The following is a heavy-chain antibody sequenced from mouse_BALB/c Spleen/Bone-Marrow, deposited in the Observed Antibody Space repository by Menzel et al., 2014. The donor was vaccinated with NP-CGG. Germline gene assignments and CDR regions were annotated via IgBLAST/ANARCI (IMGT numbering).Heavy chain of an antibody. CDR3: AIYDGYFDY. V-gene: IGHV1-54*01. CDR2: INPGSGST. J-gene: IGHJ2*01. D-gene: IGHD2-3*01. Sequence: QVQLQQSGAELVRPGTSVKVSCKASGYAFTDYLMDWLKQRPGQGLEWIGVINPGSGSTNYNEKFKDKATLTADKSSSTAYMQLSSLTSDDSAVYFCAIYDGYFDYWGQGTILTVSS. CDR1: GYAFTDYL.